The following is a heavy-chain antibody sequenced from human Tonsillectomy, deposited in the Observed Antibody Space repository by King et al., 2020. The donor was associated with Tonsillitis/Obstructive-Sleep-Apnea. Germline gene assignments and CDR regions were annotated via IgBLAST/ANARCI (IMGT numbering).Heavy chain of an antibody. CDR1: GFSLRIFT. J-gene: IGHJ4*02. Sequence: VQLVESGGGVVHPGTSLRLSCAVSGFSLRIFTMHWVRQAPGKGLEWVAVISHDGRNSYYAESVKGRFTISRANSKNTLYLQMNSLRAEDTAVYYCAKDAGTSSSSFSDYWGQGTLVTVSS. D-gene: IGHD6-6*01. CDR2: ISHDGRNS. CDR3: AKDAGTSSSSFSDY. V-gene: IGHV3-30*01.